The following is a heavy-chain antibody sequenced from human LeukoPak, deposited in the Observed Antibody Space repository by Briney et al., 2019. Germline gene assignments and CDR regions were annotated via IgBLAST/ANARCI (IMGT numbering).Heavy chain of an antibody. CDR3: ARDLTTSDN. D-gene: IGHD1/OR15-1a*01. CDR1: GFTFSSYA. CDR2: INWSGGRT. Sequence: GGSLRLSCAASGFTFSSYAMHWVRQAPGKGLEWVSGINWSGGRTGYADSLKGRFTISRDNAKNTLYLQMNSLRDEDTALYYCARDLTTSDNWGQGTLVTVSS. J-gene: IGHJ4*02. V-gene: IGHV3-20*04.